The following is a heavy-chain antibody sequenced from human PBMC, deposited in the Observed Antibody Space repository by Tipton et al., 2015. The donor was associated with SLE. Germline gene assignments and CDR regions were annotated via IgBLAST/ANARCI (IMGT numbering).Heavy chain of an antibody. D-gene: IGHD6-19*01. CDR1: NSSISPYY. Sequence: TLSLTCTVSNSSISPYYLSWIRHPAGKGLEWIGRIFTSGSTNYNPSPKRRVTMSVDTSKNQFSLQLSSVTAADTAVYYCARAGGSGWPQHDYWGPGTLVTVS. CDR3: ARAGGSGWPQHDY. J-gene: IGHJ4*02. CDR2: IFTSGST. V-gene: IGHV4-4*07.